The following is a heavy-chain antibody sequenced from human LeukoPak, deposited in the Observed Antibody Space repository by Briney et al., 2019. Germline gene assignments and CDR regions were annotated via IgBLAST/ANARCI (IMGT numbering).Heavy chain of an antibody. CDR2: IGTAGDT. D-gene: IGHD4-17*01. Sequence: GGSLRLSCAASGFTFSSYDMHWVRHATGKGLEWVSTIGTAGDTYYPGSVKGRFTISRDNAKNSLYLQMNSLRAEDTAVYYCARDQTYGDYWYFDLWGRGTLVTVSS. CDR1: GFTFSSYD. V-gene: IGHV3-13*01. J-gene: IGHJ2*01. CDR3: ARDQTYGDYWYFDL.